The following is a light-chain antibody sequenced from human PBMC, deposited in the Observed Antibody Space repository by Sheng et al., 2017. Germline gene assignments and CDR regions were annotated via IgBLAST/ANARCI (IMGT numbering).Light chain of an antibody. V-gene: IGKV3-20*01. J-gene: IGKJ2*01. Sequence: EIVLTQSPGTLSLSPGERVTLSCRASQSVSRSYLGWYQQKSGQAPRLLIYGASNRATGIPDRFSGSGSGTDFSLTISRLEPEDFAVYYCEQYGHSPYTFGQGTKLEI. CDR2: GAS. CDR1: QSVSRSY. CDR3: EQYGHSPYT.